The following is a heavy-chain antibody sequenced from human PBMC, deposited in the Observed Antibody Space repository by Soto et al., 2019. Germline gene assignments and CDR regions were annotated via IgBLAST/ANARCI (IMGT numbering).Heavy chain of an antibody. CDR1: GGSFSGYY. CDR3: ASFDRPRRGYYYYGMDV. CDR2: INHSGST. J-gene: IGHJ6*02. Sequence: SETLSLTCAVYGGSFSGYYWSWIRQPPGKGLEWIGEINHSGSTNYNPSLKSRVTISVDQSKNQFSLKLSSVTAADTAVYYCASFDRPRRGYYYYGMDVWGQGTTVTVSS. V-gene: IGHV4-34*01. D-gene: IGHD3-9*01.